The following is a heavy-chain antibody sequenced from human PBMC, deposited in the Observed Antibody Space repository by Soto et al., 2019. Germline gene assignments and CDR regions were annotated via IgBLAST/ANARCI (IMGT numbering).Heavy chain of an antibody. CDR2: ISGSGGST. CDR3: AKVRGGSYYPFDY. V-gene: IGHV3-23*01. CDR1: GFTFSSYA. D-gene: IGHD1-26*01. J-gene: IGHJ4*02. Sequence: EVQLLESGGGLVQPGGSLRLSCAASGFTFSSYAMSWVRQAPGKGLEWVSAISGSGGSTYYADSVKGRFTISRDNSKNTLYLQMNSLRVEDTAVYYCAKVRGGSYYPFDYWGQGTLVTVSS.